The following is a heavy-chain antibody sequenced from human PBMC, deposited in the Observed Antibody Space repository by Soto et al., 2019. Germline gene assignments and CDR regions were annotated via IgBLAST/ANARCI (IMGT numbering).Heavy chain of an antibody. Sequence: QVQLVESGGGVVQPGRSLRLSCAASGFTFSSYGMHWVRQAPGKGLEWVAVISYDGSNKYYADSVKGRFTISRDNSKNTLYLQMNSLRAEYTALYYCAKGLAYCGGDCYSHFDLWGRGTLVTVSS. CDR3: AKGLAYCGGDCYSHFDL. CDR2: ISYDGSNK. V-gene: IGHV3-30*18. J-gene: IGHJ2*01. CDR1: GFTFSSYG. D-gene: IGHD2-21*02.